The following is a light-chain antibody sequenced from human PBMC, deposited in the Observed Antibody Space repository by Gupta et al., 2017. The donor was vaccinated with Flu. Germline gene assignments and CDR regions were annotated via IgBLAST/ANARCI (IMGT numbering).Light chain of an antibody. CDR2: KVS. CDR1: QSLIYTDGNTY. CDR3: MQGTHWPYT. Sequence: ISCWSSQSLIYTDGNTYLNWFHQRPGQSPRRLIYKVSDRDSGVPDRFSGNGSDTDFTLKISRVEADDVGVYYCMQGTHWPYTVGQGTKLEI. V-gene: IGKV2-30*01. J-gene: IGKJ2*01.